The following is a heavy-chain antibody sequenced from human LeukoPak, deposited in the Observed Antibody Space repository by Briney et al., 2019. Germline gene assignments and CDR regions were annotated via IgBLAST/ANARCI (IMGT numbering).Heavy chain of an antibody. D-gene: IGHD4-17*01. Sequence: PGGSLRLSCAASGFTFNTYWMHWVRQGPGKGLVWVSRIYSDGSRTTYADSVRGRFTISRDNSKNTLYLQMNSLRAEDTAVYYCAKDRGDYYYMDVWGKGTTVTISS. J-gene: IGHJ6*03. CDR3: AKDRGDYYYMDV. V-gene: IGHV3-74*01. CDR1: GFTFNTYW. CDR2: IYSDGSRT.